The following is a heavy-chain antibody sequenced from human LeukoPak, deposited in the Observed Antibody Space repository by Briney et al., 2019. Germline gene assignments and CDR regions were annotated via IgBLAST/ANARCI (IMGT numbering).Heavy chain of an antibody. Sequence: PSETLSLTCTVSGGSISSSSYYWGWIRQPPGKGLEWIGSIYYSGSTYYNPSLKSRVTISVDTSKNQFSLKLSSVTAADTAVYYCARITFGGVIGVSFDYWGQGTLVTVSS. CDR2: IYYSGST. D-gene: IGHD3-16*02. J-gene: IGHJ4*02. V-gene: IGHV4-39*07. CDR3: ARITFGGVIGVSFDY. CDR1: GGSISSSSYY.